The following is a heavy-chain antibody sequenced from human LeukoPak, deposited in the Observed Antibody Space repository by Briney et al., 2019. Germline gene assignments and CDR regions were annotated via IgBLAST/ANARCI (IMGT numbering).Heavy chain of an antibody. J-gene: IGHJ6*03. Sequence: SVTVSCKASGGTFSSYAISWVRQAPGQGLEWMGGIIPIFGTANYAQKFQGRVTITTDESTSTAYMELSSLRSEDTAVYYCARGIGYCSSTSCYTNYYYYYYMDVWGKGTTVTVSS. D-gene: IGHD2-2*02. CDR1: GGTFSSYA. CDR2: IIPIFGTA. V-gene: IGHV1-69*05. CDR3: ARGIGYCSSTSCYTNYYYYYYMDV.